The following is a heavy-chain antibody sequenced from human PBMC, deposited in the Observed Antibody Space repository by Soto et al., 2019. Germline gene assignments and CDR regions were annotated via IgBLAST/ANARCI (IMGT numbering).Heavy chain of an antibody. CDR3: WKSDCSSSSCYTVDT. D-gene: IGHD2-2*02. J-gene: IGHJ5*02. Sequence: EVQVLESGGDLIQPGGSLRLSCAASGFTFSDYAMSWVRQAPGKGLEWVSHINASGDGTYYADSVKGRFTISRDTATNTLYLQMNSLRAEDTALYFCWKSDCSSSSCYTVDTWGQWTMVTVSP. V-gene: IGHV3-23*01. CDR2: INASGDGT. CDR1: GFTFSDYA.